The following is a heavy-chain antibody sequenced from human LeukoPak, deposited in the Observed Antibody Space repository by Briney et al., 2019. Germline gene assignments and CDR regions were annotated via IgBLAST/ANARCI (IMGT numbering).Heavy chain of an antibody. CDR2: IYYSGST. CDR3: ARAPVVPAAIGP. D-gene: IGHD2-2*01. J-gene: IGHJ5*02. Sequence: PSQTLSLTCTVSGGSISSGGYYWSWIRQHPGTGLEWIGYIYYSGSTYYNPSLTSRVTISVDTSKNQFSLKLSSVTAADTAVYYCARAPVVPAAIGPWGQGTLVTVSS. CDR1: GGSISSGGYY. V-gene: IGHV4-31*03.